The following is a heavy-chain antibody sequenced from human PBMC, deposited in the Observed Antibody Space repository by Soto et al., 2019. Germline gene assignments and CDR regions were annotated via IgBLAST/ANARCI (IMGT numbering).Heavy chain of an antibody. CDR3: AHAMLYCTGGSCSTWFDS. Sequence: QITLKESGPTLVKPTQPLTLTCTFSGFSLSTHGVGVGWVRQPAGKALEWLALIYWDDDKRYSASLYSRLTITKDTSKNQVVLTMTNMDPVDTATYYCAHAMLYCTGGSCSTWFDSWGQGTLVTVSS. CDR2: IYWDDDK. J-gene: IGHJ5*01. CDR1: GFSLSTHGVG. V-gene: IGHV2-5*02. D-gene: IGHD2-15*01.